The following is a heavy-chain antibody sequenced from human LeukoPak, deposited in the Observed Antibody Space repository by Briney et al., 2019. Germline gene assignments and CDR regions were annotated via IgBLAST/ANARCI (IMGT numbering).Heavy chain of an antibody. Sequence: ASVKVSCKASGYTFTSYYMHWVRQAPGQGLEWMGIINPSGGSTSYAQKFQGRVTMTRDTSTSTVYMELSSLRSEDTAVYYCARTKDYGGIGGDDFDYWGQGTLVTVSS. CDR1: GYTFTSYY. CDR3: ARTKDYGGIGGDDFDY. V-gene: IGHV1-46*01. J-gene: IGHJ4*02. CDR2: INPSGGST. D-gene: IGHD4-23*01.